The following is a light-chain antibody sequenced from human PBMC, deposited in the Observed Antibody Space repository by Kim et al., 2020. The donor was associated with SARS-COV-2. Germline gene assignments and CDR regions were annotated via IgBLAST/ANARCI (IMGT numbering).Light chain of an antibody. J-gene: IGKJ4*01. V-gene: IGKV3-20*01. CDR1: ESVSSY. Sequence: EIVLTQSPGTLSLSPGERATLSCRASESVSSYLAWYQQKPGQAPRLLIYGASNRATGIPDRFSGSGSGTDFSLTISRLEAEDSAVYSCQQYGWSHLTFGGGTKVDIK. CDR3: QQYGWSHLT. CDR2: GAS.